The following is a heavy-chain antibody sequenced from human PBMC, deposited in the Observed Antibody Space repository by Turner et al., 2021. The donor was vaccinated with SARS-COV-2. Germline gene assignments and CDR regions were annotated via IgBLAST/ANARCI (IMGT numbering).Heavy chain of an antibody. CDR2: INPNSGGT. J-gene: IGHJ4*02. CDR1: GYTFTGYY. V-gene: IGHV1-2*02. CDR3: ARGRRGGSSWYNLDY. D-gene: IGHD6-13*01. Sequence: QVQLVQSGAELKKPGASVKVSCKASGYTFTGYYMHWVRQAPGQGLEWMGWINPNSGGTNYAQKFQGRVTMTRDTSISTAYMELSRLRSDDTAVYYCARGRRGGSSWYNLDYWGQGTLVTVSS.